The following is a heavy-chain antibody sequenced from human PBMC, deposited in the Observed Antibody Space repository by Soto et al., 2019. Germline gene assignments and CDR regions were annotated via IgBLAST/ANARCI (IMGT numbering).Heavy chain of an antibody. J-gene: IGHJ3*02. Sequence: GGSLRLSCASSGFSFRHYTMNWVRQATGKGLEWVSSISSSSSHIYYADSVKGRFTISRDNAKNSLYLQMNSLRAEDTAVYYCARDAAAIVTYAFDIWGQGTMVTVSS. CDR2: ISSSSSHI. D-gene: IGHD2-2*01. V-gene: IGHV3-21*01. CDR3: ARDAAAIVTYAFDI. CDR1: GFSFRHYT.